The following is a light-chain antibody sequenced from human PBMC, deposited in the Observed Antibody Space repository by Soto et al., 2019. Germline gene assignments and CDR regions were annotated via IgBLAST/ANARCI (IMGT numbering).Light chain of an antibody. Sequence: QSVLTQPASVSGSPGQSITISCTGTSSDVGGYNYVSWYQQNPGKAPKLMIYEVSNRPSGVSTRFSGSKSGNTASLTISGLQAEDESDYYCCSYAGSSTVFGGGTKLTVL. CDR3: CSYAGSSTV. V-gene: IGLV2-14*01. J-gene: IGLJ2*01. CDR2: EVS. CDR1: SSDVGGYNY.